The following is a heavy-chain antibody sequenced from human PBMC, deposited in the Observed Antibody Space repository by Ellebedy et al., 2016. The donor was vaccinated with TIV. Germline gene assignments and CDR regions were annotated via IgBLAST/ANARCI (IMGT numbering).Heavy chain of an antibody. CDR1: GYTFTSYA. J-gene: IGHJ4*02. D-gene: IGHD3-3*01. CDR3: AREHDFWSGYSFDY. V-gene: IGHV1-3*01. Sequence: AASVKVSCKASGYTFTSYAIQWVRQAPGQRLEWMGWINAGNGNTKYSQKFQGRVTITRDTSASTAYMELSSLRSEDTAVYFCAREHDFWSGYSFDYWGQGTLVTVSS. CDR2: INAGNGNT.